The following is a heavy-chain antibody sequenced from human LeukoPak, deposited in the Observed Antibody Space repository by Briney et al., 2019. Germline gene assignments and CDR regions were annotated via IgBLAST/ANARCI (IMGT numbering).Heavy chain of an antibody. J-gene: IGHJ4*02. D-gene: IGHD5/OR15-5a*01. CDR2: IYHSGIT. Sequence: SETLSLTCTVSDYSISSGYGYYWGRIRQPPGKGLEWIGNIYHSGITYYNHFNSSLKSRVTISIDTSKNQFSLRLTSVTAADTAVYFCATLVSTRYYFDHWGQGTLVTVSS. CDR1: DYSISSGYGYY. CDR3: ATLVSTRYYFDH. V-gene: IGHV4-38-2*02.